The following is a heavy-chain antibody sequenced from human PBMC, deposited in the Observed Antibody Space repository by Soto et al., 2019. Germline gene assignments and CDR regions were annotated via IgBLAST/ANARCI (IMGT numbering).Heavy chain of an antibody. D-gene: IGHD6-19*01. CDR1: GYILTSYG. CDR3: ARNRAVGFYYFDY. CDR2: IAAVDGNT. J-gene: IGHJ4*02. V-gene: IGHV1-3*01. Sequence: QVQLVQSGAEVMKPGASVKVSCKASGYILTSYGMHWVRQAPGQGLEWMGWIAAVDGNTKYSQKFQGRVTITRDRSASTDYMEVSSLRSEDTAVYYCARNRAVGFYYFDYWGQGTLVTVSS.